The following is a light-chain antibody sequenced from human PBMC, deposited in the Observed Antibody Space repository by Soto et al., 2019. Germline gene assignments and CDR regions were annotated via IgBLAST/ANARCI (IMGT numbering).Light chain of an antibody. CDR2: VGTGGIVG. Sequence: QSVLTQPPSASASLGASVTLTCTLSSGYSKYKVDWYQQRPGKGPRFVMRVGTGGIVGSKGDGIPDRFSVLGSGLNRYLTIKNIQEEDESDYHCGADHGSGSNFVVVFGGGTKLPVL. V-gene: IGLV9-49*01. J-gene: IGLJ2*01. CDR1: SGYSKYK. CDR3: GADHGSGSNFVVV.